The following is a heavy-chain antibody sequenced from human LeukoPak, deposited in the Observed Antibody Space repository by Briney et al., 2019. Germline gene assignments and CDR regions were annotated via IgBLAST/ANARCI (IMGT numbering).Heavy chain of an antibody. V-gene: IGHV1-2*02. CDR3: ARNYYDSSGYENWFDP. CDR2: INPNSGGT. CDR1: GYTFTGYH. D-gene: IGHD3-22*01. J-gene: IGHJ5*02. Sequence: GASVKVSCKASGYTFTGYHMHWVRQAPGQGLEWMGWINPNSGGTNYAQKFQGRVTMTRDTSISTAYMELSRLRSDDTAVYYCARNYYDSSGYENWFDPWGQGTLVTVSS.